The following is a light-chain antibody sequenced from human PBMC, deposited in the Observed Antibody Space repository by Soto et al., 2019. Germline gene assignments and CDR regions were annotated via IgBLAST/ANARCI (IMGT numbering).Light chain of an antibody. CDR3: AAWDDSHNVLYV. CDR2: RDN. CDR1: RSNIGSNT. Sequence: QSVLTQPPSVSGTPGQRVMVSCSGGRSNIGSNTVHWYQQLPGAAPKLLIYRDNQRPSGVPDRFAASKSGTSASLAISGLKSDPAADYSRAAWDDSHNVLYVFGTGTKSPS. V-gene: IGLV1-44*01. J-gene: IGLJ1*01.